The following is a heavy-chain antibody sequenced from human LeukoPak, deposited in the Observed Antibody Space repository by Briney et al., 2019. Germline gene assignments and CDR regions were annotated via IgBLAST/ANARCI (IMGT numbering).Heavy chain of an antibody. CDR3: ARVRSTSGYYFDY. J-gene: IGHJ4*02. V-gene: IGHV4-30-2*01. CDR1: GGSISSGGYY. Sequence: SETLSLTCTVSGGSISSGGYYWSWIRQPPGKGLEWIGYIYHSGSTYYNPSLKSRVTISVDRSKNQFSLKLSSVTAADTAVYYCARVRSTSGYYFDYWGQGTLVTVSS. CDR2: IYHSGST. D-gene: IGHD2-2*01.